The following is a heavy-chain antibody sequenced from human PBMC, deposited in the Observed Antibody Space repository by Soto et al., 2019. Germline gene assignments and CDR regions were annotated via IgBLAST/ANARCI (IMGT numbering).Heavy chain of an antibody. CDR3: ASGSYSPFDY. D-gene: IGHD1-26*01. V-gene: IGHV1-69*05. CDR1: GGTFSSYA. J-gene: IGHJ4*02. CDR2: FIPIFGTA. Sequence: QVRLVQSGAEVKKPGASVKVSCKASGGTFSSYAISWVRQAHGQGLEWMGGFIPIFGTANSAQKCQGSVTISTDGSTSTAYMELSSLRSGDTAVYYCASGSYSPFDYWVQGTLVTVSS.